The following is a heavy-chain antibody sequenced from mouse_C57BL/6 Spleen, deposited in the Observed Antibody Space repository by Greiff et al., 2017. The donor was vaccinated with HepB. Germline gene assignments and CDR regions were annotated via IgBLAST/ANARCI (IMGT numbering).Heavy chain of an antibody. CDR3: ARRNPDYYAMDY. CDR1: GYAFSSYW. CDR2: IYPGDGDT. Sequence: VQLQQSGAELVKPGASVKISCKASGYAFSSYWMNWVKQRPGKGLEWIGQIYPGDGDTNYNGKFKGKATLTADKSSSTAYMQLSSLTSEDSAVYFCARRNPDYYAMDYWGQGTSVTVSS. J-gene: IGHJ4*01. V-gene: IGHV1-80*01.